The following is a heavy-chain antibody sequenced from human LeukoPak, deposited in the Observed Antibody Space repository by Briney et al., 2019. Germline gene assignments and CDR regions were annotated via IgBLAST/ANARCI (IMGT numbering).Heavy chain of an antibody. Sequence: SETLSLTCTVSGGSVSSGSYYWSWIRQPPGKGLEWIGYLYYSGSTNYNPSLKSRVTISVDTSKNQFSLKLSSVTAADTAVYYCARGVITFGGVIFDYWGQGTLVTVSS. CDR3: ARGVITFGGVIFDY. J-gene: IGHJ4*02. CDR2: LYYSGST. D-gene: IGHD3-16*01. CDR1: GGSVSSGSYY. V-gene: IGHV4-61*01.